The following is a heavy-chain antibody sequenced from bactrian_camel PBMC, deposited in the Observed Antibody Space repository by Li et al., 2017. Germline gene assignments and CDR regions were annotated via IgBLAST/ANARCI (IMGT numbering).Heavy chain of an antibody. D-gene: IGHD1*01. CDR2: MYRDGSNT. Sequence: HVQLVESGGGLVQPGGSLRLSCTASGFTFINHYMSWVRQAPGKGLEWVSSMYRDGSNTYYADSVKGRFTISRDNAQNTLYLQLNSLKTEDTALYYCARGGRWLDYWGQGTQVTVS. V-gene: IGHV3-2*01. CDR3: ARGGRWLDY. CDR1: GFTFINHY. J-gene: IGHJ4*01.